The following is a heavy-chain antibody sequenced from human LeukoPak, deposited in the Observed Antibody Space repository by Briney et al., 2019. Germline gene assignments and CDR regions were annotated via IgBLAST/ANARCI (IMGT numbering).Heavy chain of an antibody. CDR3: AAGDTVVVPAAPATDYYYYYGMDV. Sequence: SVKVSCKASGFTFTSSAVQWVRQARGQRLEWIGWIVVGSGNTNYAQKFQERVTITRDMSTSTAYMELSSLRSEDTAVYYCAAGDTVVVPAAPATDYYYYYGMDVWGKGTTVTVSS. J-gene: IGHJ6*04. V-gene: IGHV1-58*01. D-gene: IGHD2-2*01. CDR2: IVVGSGNT. CDR1: GFTFTSSA.